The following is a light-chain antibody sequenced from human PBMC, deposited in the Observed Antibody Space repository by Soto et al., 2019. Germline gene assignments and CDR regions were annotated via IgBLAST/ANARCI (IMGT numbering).Light chain of an antibody. CDR2: EGS. V-gene: IGLV2-23*03. J-gene: IGLJ2*01. CDR3: CSYAGSSTFNVV. Sequence: QSVLTQPASVSGSPGQSITISCTGTSSDVGSYNLVSWYQQHPGKAPKLMIYEGSKRPSGVSNHFSGSKSGNTASLTISGLQAEDEADYYCCSYAGSSTFNVVFGGGTKLTVL. CDR1: SSDVGSYNL.